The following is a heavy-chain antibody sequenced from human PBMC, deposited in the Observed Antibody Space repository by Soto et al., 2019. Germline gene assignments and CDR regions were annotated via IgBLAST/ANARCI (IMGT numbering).Heavy chain of an antibody. D-gene: IGHD1-26*01. CDR3: ARGDTVGATHTPTFDF. J-gene: IGHJ4*02. CDR1: GFTFSPYS. V-gene: IGHV3-21*01. Sequence: KPGGSLRLSCAASGFTFSPYSMNWVRQAPGKGLERVSSISSSGNYIYYADSVKGRFAISRDDAKNSLYLQMNSLRAEDTAVYYCARGDTVGATHTPTFDFWGQGTLVTVSS. CDR2: ISSSGNYI.